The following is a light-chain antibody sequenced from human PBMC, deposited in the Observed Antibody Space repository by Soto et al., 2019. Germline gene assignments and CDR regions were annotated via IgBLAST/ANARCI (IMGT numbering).Light chain of an antibody. J-gene: IGKJ3*01. Sequence: EIMMTQSPGTLSVSPGEGATLSCTDRQRVNLNLAGYQQKPGQPPRLLLYGASTSATGIPVRFRGSGSGTEFTLTISSLQSEDSAGYYCHQYNSWPRGTFGPGTKVEI. V-gene: IGKV3-15*01. CDR1: QRVNLN. CDR2: GAS. CDR3: HQYNSWPRGT.